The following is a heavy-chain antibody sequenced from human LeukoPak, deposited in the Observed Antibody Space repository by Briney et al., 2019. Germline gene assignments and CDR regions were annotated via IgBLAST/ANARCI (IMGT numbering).Heavy chain of an antibody. Sequence: PGGSLRLSCAASGFTFDTYAMNWVRQAPGKGLEWVSVISGSGGSTYYADSVKGRFTISRDNSRNTLYLQMNSLRAEDTALYYCAKDAMAVAGNVNWSDPWGQGTLVTVSS. D-gene: IGHD6-19*01. CDR3: AKDAMAVAGNVNWSDP. CDR2: ISGSGGST. V-gene: IGHV3-23*01. CDR1: GFTFDTYA. J-gene: IGHJ5*02.